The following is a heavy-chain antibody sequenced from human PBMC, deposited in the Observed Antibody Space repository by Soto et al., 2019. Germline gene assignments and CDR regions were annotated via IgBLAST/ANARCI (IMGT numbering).Heavy chain of an antibody. J-gene: IGHJ4*02. CDR1: GYTFTSYA. V-gene: IGHV1-3*01. D-gene: IGHD2-15*01. CDR2: INAGIGNA. Sequence: GASVKVSCKASGYTFTSYAMHWVRQAPGQRLEWMGWINAGIGNAKYSQKFQGRVTITRDTSTSTAYMELSSLRSEDTAVYYCARESRYCSGGSCYFLPGIDYWGQGTLVTVSS. CDR3: ARESRYCSGGSCYFLPGIDY.